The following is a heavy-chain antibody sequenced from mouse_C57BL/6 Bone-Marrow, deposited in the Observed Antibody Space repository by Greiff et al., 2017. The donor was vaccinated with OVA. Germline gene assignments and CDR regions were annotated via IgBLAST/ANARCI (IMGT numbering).Heavy chain of an antibody. CDR2: IDPSDSYT. CDR3: ARRLRQGYYVMDY. J-gene: IGHJ4*01. V-gene: IGHV1-69*01. CDR1: GYTFTSYW. D-gene: IGHD2-2*01. Sequence: QVQLQQPGAELVMPGASVKLSCKASGYTFTSYWMHWVKQRPGQGLEWIGEIDPSDSYTNYNQKFKGKSTLTVDKSSSTAYMQLSSLTSEDSAVYYCARRLRQGYYVMDYWGQGTSVTVSS.